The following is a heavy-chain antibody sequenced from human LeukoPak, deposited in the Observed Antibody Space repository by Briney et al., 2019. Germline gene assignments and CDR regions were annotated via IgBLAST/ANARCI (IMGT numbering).Heavy chain of an antibody. V-gene: IGHV5-51*01. D-gene: IGHD3-9*01. CDR3: ARHEAGYFVTRNFDY. CDR2: IYPGDSDT. Sequence: GESLKISCKGSGYSFTSYWIGWVRQMPGKGLELMGIIYPGDSDTRYSPSFQGQVTISADKSISTAYLQWSSLKASDTAMYYCARHEAGYFVTRNFDYWGQGTLVTVSS. J-gene: IGHJ4*02. CDR1: GYSFTSYW.